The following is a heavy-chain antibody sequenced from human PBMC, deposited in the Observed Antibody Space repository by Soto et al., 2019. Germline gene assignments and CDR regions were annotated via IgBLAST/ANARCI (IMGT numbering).Heavy chain of an antibody. D-gene: IGHD2-2*01. Sequence: QVQLVESGGGVVQPGRSLRLSCAASGFIFSNYGMHWVRQAPGKGLEWVALIWYDGSNKYYADSVKGRFTISRDNSKNTLYLQMNSLRAEDTAVYYWARGYCITTPCNAGFAYWGQGTLVTVSS. CDR1: GFIFSNYG. J-gene: IGHJ4*02. CDR3: ARGYCITTPCNAGFAY. V-gene: IGHV3-33*01. CDR2: IWYDGSNK.